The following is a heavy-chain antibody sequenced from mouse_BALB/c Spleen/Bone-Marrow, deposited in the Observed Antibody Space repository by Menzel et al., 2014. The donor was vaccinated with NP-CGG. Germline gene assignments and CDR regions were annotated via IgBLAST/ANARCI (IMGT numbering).Heavy chain of an antibody. J-gene: IGHJ3*01. D-gene: IGHD2-12*01. Sequence: QVQLQQSGAELVKPGASVKLSCKASGYTFTSYWMHWVKQRPGQGLEWIGEINPSNGHTNYNEKFKSKATLTVDKSSSTAYTHLSRVTLEHSGVSYGERADCYDASFALFVYWGQGTLVTVSA. V-gene: IGHV1S81*02. CDR2: INPSNGHT. CDR1: GYTFTSYW. CDR3: ERADCYDASFALFVY.